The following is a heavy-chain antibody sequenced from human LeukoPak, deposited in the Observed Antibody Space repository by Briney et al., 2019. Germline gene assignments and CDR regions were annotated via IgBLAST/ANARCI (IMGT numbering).Heavy chain of an antibody. J-gene: IGHJ5*02. CDR1: GYTFTTYG. V-gene: IGHV1-18*01. D-gene: IGHD1-26*01. Sequence: ASVKISCKASGYTFTTYGINWVRQAPGQGLEWMGWISPYNGITNYAQKLQGRVTVTTDTSTSTAYMELRSLRSDDTAMYYCARAGIVGGTPNWFDPWGQGTLVTVSS. CDR2: ISPYNGIT. CDR3: ARAGIVGGTPNWFDP.